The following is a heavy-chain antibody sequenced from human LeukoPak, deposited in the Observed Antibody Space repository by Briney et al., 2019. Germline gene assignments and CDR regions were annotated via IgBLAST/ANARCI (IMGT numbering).Heavy chain of an antibody. CDR3: ARGGSSWRWFDP. J-gene: IGHJ5*02. D-gene: IGHD6-13*01. V-gene: IGHV3-30*04. CDR2: ISYDGSNK. CDR1: GFTFSSYA. Sequence: GGSLRLSCAASGFTFSSYAMHWVRQAPGKGLEWVAVISYDGSNKYYADCVKGRFTISRDNSKNTLYLQINSLRAEDTAVYYCARGGSSWRWFDPWGQGTLVTVSS.